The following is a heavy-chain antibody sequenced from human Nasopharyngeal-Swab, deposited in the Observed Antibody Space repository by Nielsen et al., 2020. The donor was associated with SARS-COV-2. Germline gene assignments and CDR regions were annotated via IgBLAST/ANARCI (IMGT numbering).Heavy chain of an antibody. D-gene: IGHD3-22*01. CDR3: ARLYDTSGYDY. Sequence: VRQCPGKGLEWIGYIYHSGSTYYNPSLKSRVTISVDWSKNQFSLNLSSVTAADTAVYYCARLYDTSGYDYWGQGTLVTVSS. V-gene: IGHV4-30-2*06. J-gene: IGHJ4*02. CDR2: IYHSGST.